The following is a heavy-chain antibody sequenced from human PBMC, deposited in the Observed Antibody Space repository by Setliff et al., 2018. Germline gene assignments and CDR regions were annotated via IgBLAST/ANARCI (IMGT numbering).Heavy chain of an antibody. CDR1: GGSFTDHF. Sequence: SETLSLTCAVYGGSFTDHFWSWIRQPPGKGLEWIGEINHSGSTNYNPSLKSRLSISVDASKNQFSLKLTSLTAADTAVYFCARVPHIWFGELMTFADSFGFWGQGTMVTVSS. J-gene: IGHJ3*01. CDR2: INHSGST. D-gene: IGHD3-10*01. CDR3: ARVPHIWFGELMTFADSFGF. V-gene: IGHV4-34*01.